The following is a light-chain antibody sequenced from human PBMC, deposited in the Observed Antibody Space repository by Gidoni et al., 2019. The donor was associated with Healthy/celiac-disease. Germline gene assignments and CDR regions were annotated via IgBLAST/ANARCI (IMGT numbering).Light chain of an antibody. V-gene: IGKV3-15*01. J-gene: IGKJ5*01. CDR1: QSVSSN. Sequence: EIVMTQSPATLSVSPGERATLSCRARQSVSSNLAWYQQKPGQAPRPLIYGASTRATGIPARFSGSGSGTEFTLTISSLQSEDFAVYYWQQYNNWPPTFGQGTRREIK. CDR3: QQYNNWPPT. CDR2: GAS.